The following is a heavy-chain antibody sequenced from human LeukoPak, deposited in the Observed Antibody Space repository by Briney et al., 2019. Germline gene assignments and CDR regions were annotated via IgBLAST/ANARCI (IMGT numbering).Heavy chain of an antibody. CDR3: ARVWSGYYDFWSGYSYYYYMDV. CDR2: IYYSGST. CDR1: GGSISSYY. J-gene: IGHJ6*03. D-gene: IGHD3-3*01. Sequence: SETLSLTCTVSGGSISSYYWSWIRQPPGKGLEWIGYIYYSGSTNYNPSLKSRVTISVDTSKNQFSLKLSSVTAADTAVYYCARVWSGYYDFWSGYSYYYYMDVWGKGTTVTVSS. V-gene: IGHV4-59*01.